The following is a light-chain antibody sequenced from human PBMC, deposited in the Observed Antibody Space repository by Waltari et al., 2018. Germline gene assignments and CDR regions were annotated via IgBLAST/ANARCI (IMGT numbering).Light chain of an antibody. Sequence: QSALTHPASVSGSPGQSVTIFCAGTSNDVGGYNSVSWYQAHPGQPPRVIIYDVSDRPSGVSDRFSGSKSGNTASLTISGLQAEDEADYYCSSQSSNDVVLFGGGTKLTVL. CDR3: SSQSSNDVVL. CDR1: SNDVGGYNS. J-gene: IGLJ2*01. V-gene: IGLV2-14*01. CDR2: DVS.